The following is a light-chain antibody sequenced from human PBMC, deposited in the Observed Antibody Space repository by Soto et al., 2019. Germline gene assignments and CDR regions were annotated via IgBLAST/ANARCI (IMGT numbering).Light chain of an antibody. CDR1: LPVSNNY. CDR3: HQYSASPPT. V-gene: IGKV3-20*01. Sequence: EIVLTHSPGTLSLSPGERATLSCRASLPVSNNYLAWYQQMAGQAPRLIIYDASSRATGIPDRFSASGSGTDFTLTISRLEPEDFEVYFCHQYSASPPTFGQGTKVHIK. J-gene: IGKJ1*01. CDR2: DAS.